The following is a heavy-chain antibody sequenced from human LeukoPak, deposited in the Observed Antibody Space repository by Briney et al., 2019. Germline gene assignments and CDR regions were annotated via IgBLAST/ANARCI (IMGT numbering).Heavy chain of an antibody. V-gene: IGHV4-30-2*01. CDR2: IYHSGST. J-gene: IGHJ4*02. CDR1: GGSISSGGYY. CDR3: ARARVYTAMVTGCIDY. D-gene: IGHD5-18*01. Sequence: PSQTLSLTCTVSGGSISSGGYYWSWIRQPPGKGLEWIGYIYHSGSTYYNPSLKSRVTISVDRSKNQFSLKLSSVTAADTAVYYCARARVYTAMVTGCIDYWGQGTLVTVSS.